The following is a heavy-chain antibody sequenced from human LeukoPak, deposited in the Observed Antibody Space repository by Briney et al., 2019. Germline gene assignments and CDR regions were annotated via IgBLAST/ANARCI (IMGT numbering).Heavy chain of an antibody. CDR2: ISSSSAYI. D-gene: IGHD4/OR15-4a*01. Sequence: GGSLRLSCAASGFTFSSYTMNWVRQAPGKGLEWVSSISSSSAYIFYADSVKGRFTISRDNSKNTLYLQMNSLRAEDTAVYYCARRAGAYSHPYDYWGQGTLVTVSS. CDR3: ARRAGAYSHPYDY. V-gene: IGHV3-21*04. CDR1: GFTFSSYT. J-gene: IGHJ4*02.